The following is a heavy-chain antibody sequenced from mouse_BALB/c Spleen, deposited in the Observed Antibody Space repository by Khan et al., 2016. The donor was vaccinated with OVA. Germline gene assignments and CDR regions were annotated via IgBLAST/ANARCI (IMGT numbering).Heavy chain of an antibody. CDR3: AREEALYYFDY. Sequence: QVQLQQSGAELVRPGASVKLSCKPSGYIFTNYWIHWVKQRSGQGLEWIARIYPGTDNTYYNEKLKDKATLTVDKSSSTAYMQLSSLKSEDSAVYFCAREEALYYFDYWGQGTTLTVSS. V-gene: IGHV1-76*01. CDR1: GYIFTNYW. D-gene: IGHD3-2*02. CDR2: IYPGTDNT. J-gene: IGHJ2*01.